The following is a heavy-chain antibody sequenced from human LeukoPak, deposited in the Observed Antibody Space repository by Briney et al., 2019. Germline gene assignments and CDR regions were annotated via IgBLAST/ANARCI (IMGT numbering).Heavy chain of an antibody. CDR1: GGSISSYY. J-gene: IGHJ6*02. CDR2: IYYSGST. D-gene: IGHD6-13*01. CDR3: ARLKLIAAAGTVYYYYGMDV. V-gene: IGHV4-59*12. Sequence: SETLSLTCTVSGGSISSYYWSWIRQPPGKGLEWIGYIYYSGSTNYNPSLKSRVTISVDTSKNQFSLKLSSVTAADTAVYYCARLKLIAAAGTVYYYYGMDVWGQGTTVTVSS.